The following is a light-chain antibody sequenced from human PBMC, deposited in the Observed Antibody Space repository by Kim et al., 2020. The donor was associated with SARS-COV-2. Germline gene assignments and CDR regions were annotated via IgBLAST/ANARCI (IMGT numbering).Light chain of an antibody. Sequence: SYELTQPPSVSVSPGQTASITCPGDKLGDKYACWYQQKPSQSPVLVIYQDTKRPSGIPERFSGSNSGNTATLTISGTQAMDEADYYCQAWDRNTVVFGTG. J-gene: IGLJ1*01. CDR2: QDT. CDR3: QAWDRNTVV. V-gene: IGLV3-1*01. CDR1: KLGDKY.